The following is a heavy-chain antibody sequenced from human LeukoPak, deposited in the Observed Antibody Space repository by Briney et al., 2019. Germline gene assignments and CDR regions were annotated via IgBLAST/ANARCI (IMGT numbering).Heavy chain of an antibody. CDR1: GGSVSSGSYY. CDR3: ARDDYGGKPVV. Sequence: PLETLSLTCTVSGGSVSSGSYYWSWIRQPPGKGLEWIGYIYYSGSTNYNPSLKSRVTISVDTSKNQFPLKLSSVTAADTAVYYCARDDYGGKPVVWGQGTLVTVSS. CDR2: IYYSGST. D-gene: IGHD4-23*01. J-gene: IGHJ4*02. V-gene: IGHV4-61*01.